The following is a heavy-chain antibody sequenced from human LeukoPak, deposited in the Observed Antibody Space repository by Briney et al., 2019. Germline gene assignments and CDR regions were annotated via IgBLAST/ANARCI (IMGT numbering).Heavy chain of an antibody. CDR2: INHSGST. D-gene: IGHD2-2*01. J-gene: IGHJ5*02. CDR1: GGSFSGYY. Sequence: PSETLSLTCAVYGGSFSGYYWSWIRQPPGKGLEWIGEINHSGSTNCNPSLKSRVTISVDTSKNQFSLRLSSVTAADTAVYYCARLQYCSGTSCYWFDPWGQGTLVTVSS. V-gene: IGHV4-34*01. CDR3: ARLQYCSGTSCYWFDP.